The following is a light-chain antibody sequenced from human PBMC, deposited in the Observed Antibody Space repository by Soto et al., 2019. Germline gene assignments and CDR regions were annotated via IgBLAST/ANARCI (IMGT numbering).Light chain of an antibody. CDR1: QSVSSNY. CDR3: QQYGSSPNT. Sequence: EIVLTQSPGTLSLSPGERATLSCRASQSVSSNYLAWYQQKPGQAPRLLIYGASSRATGIPDRLSGSGSGTDFTLTISRLEPEDFAVYYCQQYGSSPNTFGQGTKLDIK. J-gene: IGKJ2*01. CDR2: GAS. V-gene: IGKV3-20*01.